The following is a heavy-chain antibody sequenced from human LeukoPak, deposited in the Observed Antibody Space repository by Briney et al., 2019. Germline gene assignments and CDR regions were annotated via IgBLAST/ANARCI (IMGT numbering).Heavy chain of an antibody. D-gene: IGHD5-12*01. CDR1: GYTFNSYA. CDR2: ISVSNGKT. CDR3: ARATTLTVASPFDF. J-gene: IGHJ4*02. Sequence: ASVKVSCRASGYTFNSYALSWVRQAPGQRPEWMGWISVSNGKTKYAQKFQDRVTMTTDTSTNIAYLELRSLTSDDTAVYYCARATTLTVASPFDFWGQGTVVIVSS. V-gene: IGHV1-18*01.